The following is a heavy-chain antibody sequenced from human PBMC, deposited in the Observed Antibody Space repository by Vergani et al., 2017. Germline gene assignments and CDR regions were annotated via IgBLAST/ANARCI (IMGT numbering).Heavy chain of an antibody. V-gene: IGHV3-20*04. D-gene: IGHD6-13*01. Sequence: EVQLVESGGGVVRPGGSLRLSCAASGFSFDDYCMSGVRQAPGKGLGWVSGINWNGVSKGYSDSVKGRFTISRDNAKNSLYLQMNCLRAEDTALYYCARFSIAAAGTIHLAYYYYYGMDVWGQGTTVTVSS. J-gene: IGHJ6*02. CDR2: INWNGVSK. CDR3: ARFSIAAAGTIHLAYYYYYGMDV. CDR1: GFSFDDYC.